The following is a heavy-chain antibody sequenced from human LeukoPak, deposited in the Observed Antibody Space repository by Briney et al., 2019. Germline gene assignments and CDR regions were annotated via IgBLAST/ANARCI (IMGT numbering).Heavy chain of an antibody. D-gene: IGHD1-26*01. CDR3: SRESGAFSPFGY. Sequence: PSETLSLTCGVSGXSISSTNWWSWVRQPPGQGLEWIGEISLSGVTNYNPSLKSRVTMSLDRSKNHLSLTLTSVTAADTAVYYCSRESGAFSPFGYWGQGTLVTVSS. J-gene: IGHJ4*02. CDR1: GXSISSTNW. V-gene: IGHV4-4*02. CDR2: ISLSGVT.